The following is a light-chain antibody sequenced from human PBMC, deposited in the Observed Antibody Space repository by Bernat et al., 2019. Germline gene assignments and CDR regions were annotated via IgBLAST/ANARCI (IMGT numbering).Light chain of an antibody. CDR1: SSNIGSNT. CDR2: SDN. CDR3: LAWDDSRNGPV. V-gene: IGLV1-44*01. J-gene: IGLJ2*01. Sequence: QSALTQPPSASGTPGQRVTVSCSGSSSNIGSNTVNWYHQLPGTAPKLLIYSDNQRPSGVPDRFSGSKAGTSASLAISGLQSEDEADYYCLAWDDSRNGPVFGGGTKLTVL.